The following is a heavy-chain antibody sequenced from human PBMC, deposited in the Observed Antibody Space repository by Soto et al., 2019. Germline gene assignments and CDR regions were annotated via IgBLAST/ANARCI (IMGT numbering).Heavy chain of an antibody. CDR3: ATNMIFHYFDF. CDR2: ISSSGGTI. J-gene: IGHJ4*02. Sequence: EAQLVESGGGLVKPAGSLRLSCAASGFTFSTHNMNWVRQAPGKGLEWISCISSSGGTIYYADSVRGRFTISRDNAKNSLYLQMNSLRDEDTGVYYCATNMIFHYFDFWGRGTLVTVSS. CDR1: GFTFSTHN. D-gene: IGHD3-16*01. V-gene: IGHV3-48*02.